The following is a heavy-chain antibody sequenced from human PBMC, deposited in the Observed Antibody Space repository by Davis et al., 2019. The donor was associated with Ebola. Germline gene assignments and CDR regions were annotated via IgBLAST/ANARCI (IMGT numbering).Heavy chain of an antibody. CDR3: VRHADSIDY. V-gene: IGHV3-73*01. CDR2: IRSKANSHAT. CDR1: GFTLSGSA. D-gene: IGHD5-18*01. Sequence: PGGSLRLSCAASGFTLSGSAIHWVRQASGKGLEWVGHIRSKANSHATVYTESLKGRFSISRDDSKNTAYLQMNSLKTEDTAIYFCVRHADSIDYWGQGTLVTVSS. J-gene: IGHJ4*02.